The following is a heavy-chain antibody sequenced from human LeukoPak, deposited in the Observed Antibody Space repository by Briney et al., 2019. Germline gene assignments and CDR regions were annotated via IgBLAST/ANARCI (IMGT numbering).Heavy chain of an antibody. CDR1: GGSISSSSYY. V-gene: IGHV4-39*07. CDR2: INHSGST. D-gene: IGHD6-13*01. Sequence: PSETLSLTCTVSGGSISSSSYYWGWIRQPPGKGLEWIGEINHSGSTNYNPSLKSRVTISVDTSKNQFSLKLSSVTAADTAVYYCARDKGSSWYGDAFDIWGQGTMVTVSS. J-gene: IGHJ3*02. CDR3: ARDKGSSWYGDAFDI.